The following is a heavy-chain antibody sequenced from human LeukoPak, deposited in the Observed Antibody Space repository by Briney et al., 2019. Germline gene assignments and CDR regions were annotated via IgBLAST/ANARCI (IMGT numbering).Heavy chain of an antibody. CDR1: GFTFSSYA. CDR2: ISGSGGST. Sequence: GGSLRLSCAASGFTFSSYAMSWVRQAPGKGLEWVSAISGSGGSTYYADSVKGRFTISRDNSKNTLYLQMNSLRAEDTAVYYCAKRWHVVWGGYYYYGMDVWGQGTTVTVSS. J-gene: IGHJ6*02. D-gene: IGHD3-10*01. V-gene: IGHV3-23*01. CDR3: AKRWHVVWGGYYYYGMDV.